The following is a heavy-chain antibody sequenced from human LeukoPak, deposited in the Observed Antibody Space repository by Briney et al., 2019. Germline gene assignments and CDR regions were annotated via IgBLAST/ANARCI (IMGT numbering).Heavy chain of an antibody. CDR3: VRDLILVDTPGDDFDY. Sequence: PGGSLRLSCAASGFTSSNYWMHWVRQVPGKGLVWVSRINVDGSVKSYADSMKGRFTISRDNAKNTVSLQMNSLRAEDTAVYYCVRDLILVDTPGDDFDYWGQGALVTVFS. J-gene: IGHJ4*02. D-gene: IGHD4-23*01. V-gene: IGHV3-74*01. CDR1: GFTSSNYW. CDR2: INVDGSVK.